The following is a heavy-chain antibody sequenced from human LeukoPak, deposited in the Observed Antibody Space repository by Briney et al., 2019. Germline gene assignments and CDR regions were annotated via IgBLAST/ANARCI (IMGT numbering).Heavy chain of an antibody. V-gene: IGHV1-18*01. Sequence: ASVKVSCKASGYTFTSYDINWVRQAPGQGLEWMGWISAYNGNTNYAQKLQGRVTMTTDTSTSTAYMELRSLRSDDTAVYYCARVEMITFGGVIVTQDSDYWGQGTLVTVSS. J-gene: IGHJ4*02. CDR1: GYTFTSYD. CDR2: ISAYNGNT. CDR3: ARVEMITFGGVIVTQDSDY. D-gene: IGHD3-16*02.